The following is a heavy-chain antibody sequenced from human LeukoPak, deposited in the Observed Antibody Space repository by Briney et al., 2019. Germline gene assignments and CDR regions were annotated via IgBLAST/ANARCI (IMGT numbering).Heavy chain of an antibody. D-gene: IGHD3-9*01. CDR1: GGSFNDYY. J-gene: IGHJ6*03. V-gene: IGHV4-34*01. CDR3: ARVRGPGTLSDYDILTGYYSGSYCYMDV. CDR2: INHSGSS. Sequence: PSETLSLTCAVYGGSFNDYYWSWIRQPPGKGLQWIGGINHSGSSNYSPSLKSRVTISVETSKNQFSLKRTSVTAADTAVYYCARVRGPGTLSDYDILTGYYSGSYCYMDVWGKGTTVTVSS.